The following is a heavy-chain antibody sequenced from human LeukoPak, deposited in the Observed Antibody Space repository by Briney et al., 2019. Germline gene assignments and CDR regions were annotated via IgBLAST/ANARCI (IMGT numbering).Heavy chain of an antibody. V-gene: IGHV1-46*01. J-gene: IGHJ4*02. CDR2: INPGGGST. CDR3: AGDTGSGSPRPDY. CDR1: GYTFINYY. Sequence: ASVTVSCKASGYTFINYYMHWVRQAPGQGLEWMGIINPGGGSTTYAQKFQGRVTMTRDTSTSTACMELSSLRSEDTAVYYCAGDTGSGSPRPDYWGQGTLVTVSS. D-gene: IGHD3-10*01.